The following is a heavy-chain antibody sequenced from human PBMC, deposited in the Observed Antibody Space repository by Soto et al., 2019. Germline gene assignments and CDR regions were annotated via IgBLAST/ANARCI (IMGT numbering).Heavy chain of an antibody. CDR2: MFYSGLT. V-gene: IGHV4-39*01. Sequence: LSLTCSVSGYSVTSSDYYWAWIRQPPGKGLEWIGSMFYSGLTYYNPSLKSRVTLSVDTSKNQFSVRLNSVTAADTAVYYCAPLSVSLSGPYGIHVWGQGTTVTSP. CDR3: APLSVSLSGPYGIHV. CDR1: GYSVTSSDYY. D-gene: IGHD2-15*01. J-gene: IGHJ6*02.